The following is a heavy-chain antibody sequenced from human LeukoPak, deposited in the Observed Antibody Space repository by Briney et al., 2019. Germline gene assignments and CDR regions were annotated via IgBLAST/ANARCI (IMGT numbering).Heavy chain of an antibody. J-gene: IGHJ4*02. V-gene: IGHV4-34*01. CDR1: GGSISSYY. CDR2: INHSGST. CDR3: VRDPDF. Sequence: SETLSLTCTVSGGSISSYYWSWIRQPPGKGLEWIGEINHSGSTNYNPSLKSRVTISVDTSKNQFSLKLSSVTAADTAVYYCVRDPDFWGQGTLVTVSS.